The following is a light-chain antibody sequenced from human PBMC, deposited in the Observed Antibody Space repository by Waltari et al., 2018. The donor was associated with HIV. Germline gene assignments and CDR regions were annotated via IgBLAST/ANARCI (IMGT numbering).Light chain of an antibody. CDR3: CSYAGSSTWV. CDR2: GDS. CDR1: SSEVGRYNL. J-gene: IGLJ3*02. V-gene: IGLV2-23*01. Sequence: QSALTHPASVSGSPGHSITISCTGTSSEVGRYNLVSWYQHHPGNAPKLLFYGDSQRPSGVSNRFSGSKSGNTASLTISGLQAEDEADYYCCSYAGSSTWVFGGGTKVTVL.